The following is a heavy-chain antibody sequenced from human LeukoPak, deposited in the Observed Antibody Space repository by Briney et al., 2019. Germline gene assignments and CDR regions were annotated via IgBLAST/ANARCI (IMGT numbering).Heavy chain of an antibody. CDR3: VRFGVNYDMDV. CDR2: IHYSGRA. Sequence: SETLSLTCSVSGGSISGYYWTWVRQPPGKGLEWIGQIHYSGRADYNPSLKSRITTSVDTSRNQISLKLSSVTAADTAIYYCVRFGVNYDMDVWGQGTTVTVFS. J-gene: IGHJ6*02. CDR1: GGSISGYY. D-gene: IGHD3-16*01. V-gene: IGHV4-59*01.